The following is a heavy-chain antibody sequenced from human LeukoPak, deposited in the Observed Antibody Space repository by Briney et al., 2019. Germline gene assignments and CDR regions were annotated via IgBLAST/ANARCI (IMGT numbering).Heavy chain of an antibody. CDR3: AKNRVVFNWNYAYYFDS. CDR2: IKQDGSEK. V-gene: IGHV3-7*01. J-gene: IGHJ4*02. D-gene: IGHD1-7*01. Sequence: GGSLRLACAVSGFTFSTYWRSWVRQAPGKGLEWLANIKQDGSEKYYVDSVKGGFTISRDNAKNSLYLQINRLRAEDTAVYYCAKNRVVFNWNYAYYFDSWGQGTLVTVSS. CDR1: GFTFSTYW.